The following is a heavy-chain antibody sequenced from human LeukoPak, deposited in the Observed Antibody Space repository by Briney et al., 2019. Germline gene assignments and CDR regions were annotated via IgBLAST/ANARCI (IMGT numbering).Heavy chain of an antibody. Sequence: PGRSLRLSCAASGFTFSSCAMHWVRQAPGKGLEWVAVISYDGSNKYYADSVKGRFTISRDNSKNTLYLQMNSLRAEDTAVYYCARGAYYYGSSGYAFDIWGQGTMVTVSS. CDR3: ARGAYYYGSSGYAFDI. CDR1: GFTFSSCA. V-gene: IGHV3-30-3*01. D-gene: IGHD3-22*01. J-gene: IGHJ3*02. CDR2: ISYDGSNK.